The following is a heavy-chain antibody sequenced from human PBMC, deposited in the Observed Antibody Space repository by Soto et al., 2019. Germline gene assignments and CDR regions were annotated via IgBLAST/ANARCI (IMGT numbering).Heavy chain of an antibody. J-gene: IGHJ4*02. CDR3: AKMGGGGYTIDY. Sequence: PGGSLRLSCAASGFTFSSYGMHWVRQAPGKGLEWVAVISYDGSNKYYADSVKGRFTISRDNSKNTLYLQMNSLRAEDTAVYYCAKMGGGGYTIDYWGQGTLVTVSS. D-gene: IGHD5-12*01. CDR2: ISYDGSNK. CDR1: GFTFSSYG. V-gene: IGHV3-30*18.